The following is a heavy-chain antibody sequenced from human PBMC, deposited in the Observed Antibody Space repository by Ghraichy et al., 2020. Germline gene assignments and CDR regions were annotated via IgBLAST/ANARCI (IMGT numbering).Heavy chain of an antibody. Sequence: SETLSLTCAVSGGSISSGGYSWSWIRQPPGKGLEWIGYIYYSGSTYYNPSLKSRVTISVDTSKNQFSLKLSSVTAADTAVYYCARASCSGGSCYSSRYYYYYMDVWGKGTTVTVSS. D-gene: IGHD2-15*01. CDR3: ARASCSGGSCYSSRYYYYYMDV. J-gene: IGHJ6*03. CDR2: IYYSGST. CDR1: GGSISSGGYS. V-gene: IGHV4-30-4*07.